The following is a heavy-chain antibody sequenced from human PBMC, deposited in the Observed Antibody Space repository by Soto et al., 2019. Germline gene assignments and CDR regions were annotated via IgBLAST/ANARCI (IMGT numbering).Heavy chain of an antibody. CDR1: GGNIRSYY. V-gene: IGHV4-59*01. J-gene: IGHJ4*02. Sequence: TSETHSLTSTVSGGNIRSYYWSWIRQPPGKGLEWIGYIYYSGSTNYNPSLKSRVTISVDTSKNQFSLKLSSVTAADTAVYYRAYGDYYGSGSLDYWGQGTLVTVSS. CDR2: IYYSGST. CDR3: AYGDYYGSGSLDY. D-gene: IGHD3-10*01.